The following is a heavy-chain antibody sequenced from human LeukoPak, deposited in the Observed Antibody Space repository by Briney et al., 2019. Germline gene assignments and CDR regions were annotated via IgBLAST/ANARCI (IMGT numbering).Heavy chain of an antibody. J-gene: IGHJ4*02. CDR3: SRNNADGEGRFGY. CDR1: GYRFTNYA. CDR2: INTKTGSP. D-gene: IGHD3-10*01. Sequence: ASVKVSCKASGYRFTNYAMNWVRQAPGQGLEWVGWINTKTGSPTYAQGLTGRFVFSLDTSVSTAYLQISSLTADDTAVYYCSRNNADGEGRFGYWGQGTLVTVSS. V-gene: IGHV7-4-1*02.